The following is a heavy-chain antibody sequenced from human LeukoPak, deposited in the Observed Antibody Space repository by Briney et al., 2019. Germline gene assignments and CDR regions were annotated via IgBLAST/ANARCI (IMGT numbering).Heavy chain of an antibody. V-gene: IGHV3-30*18. Sequence: GGSLRLSCAASGFTFSTYAMHWVRQAPGKGLEWVAVISYDGSSKYYADSMKGRFTISRDNSKNTLYLQMNSLRPEDTAVYYCAKDIVVVSGYGMDVWGQGTPVTVSS. CDR3: AKDIVVVSGYGMDV. J-gene: IGHJ6*02. CDR1: GFTFSTYA. CDR2: ISYDGSSK. D-gene: IGHD2-15*01.